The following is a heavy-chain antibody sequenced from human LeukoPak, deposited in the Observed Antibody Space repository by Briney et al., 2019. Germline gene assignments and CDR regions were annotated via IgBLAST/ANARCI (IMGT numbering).Heavy chain of an antibody. CDR2: ISYDGSNK. D-gene: IGHD6-13*01. J-gene: IGHJ6*03. Sequence: GGSLRLSCAASGFTFSSYGMHWVRQAPGKGLEWVAVISYDGSNKYYADSVKGRFTISRDNSKNTLYLQMNSLRAEDTAVYYCARDRSSSWPDYYYYYMDVWGKGTTVTVSS. CDR1: GFTFSSYG. CDR3: ARDRSSSWPDYYYYYMDV. V-gene: IGHV3-30*03.